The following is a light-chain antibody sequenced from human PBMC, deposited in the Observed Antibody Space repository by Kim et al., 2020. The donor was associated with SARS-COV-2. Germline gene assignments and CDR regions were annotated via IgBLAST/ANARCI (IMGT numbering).Light chain of an antibody. CDR3: QVWDSRGAQYV. J-gene: IGLJ1*01. V-gene: IGLV3-21*04. Sequence: PGKTATITWGGNNIGSKSVHWYQQKPGQAPVLFIYFDNVRPSGIPERFSGSNYGTTATLTISRVEAGDEADYYCQVWDSRGAQYVFGSGTKVTVL. CDR2: FDN. CDR1: NIGSKS.